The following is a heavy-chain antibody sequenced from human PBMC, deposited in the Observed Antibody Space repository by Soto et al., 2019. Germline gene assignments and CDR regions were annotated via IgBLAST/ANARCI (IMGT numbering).Heavy chain of an antibody. D-gene: IGHD6-13*01. CDR2: IYYSGST. V-gene: IGHV4-31*03. CDR3: AREGGSIAAAAFDY. J-gene: IGHJ4*02. Sequence: QVQLQESGPGLVKPSQTLSLTCTVSGGSISSGGYYWSWIRQHPGKGLEWIGYIYYSGSTYYNPSLKSRVTIAVDTSKNQFSLKLSSVTAADTAVYYWAREGGSIAAAAFDYWGQGTLVTVSS. CDR1: GGSISSGGYY.